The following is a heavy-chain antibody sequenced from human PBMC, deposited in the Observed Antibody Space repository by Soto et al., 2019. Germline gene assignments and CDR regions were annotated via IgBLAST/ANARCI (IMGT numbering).Heavy chain of an antibody. J-gene: IGHJ4*02. V-gene: IGHV3-23*01. CDR1: GFPFGENA. Sequence: GGSLRLSCAASGFPFGENAMSWVRQAPGKGLEWVSGISDSGATTYYADSVRGRFTISRDNAKNSLYLEMNSLRAEDTAVYYCARESEDLTSNFDYWGQGTLVTVSS. CDR3: ARESEDLTSNFDY. CDR2: ISDSGATT.